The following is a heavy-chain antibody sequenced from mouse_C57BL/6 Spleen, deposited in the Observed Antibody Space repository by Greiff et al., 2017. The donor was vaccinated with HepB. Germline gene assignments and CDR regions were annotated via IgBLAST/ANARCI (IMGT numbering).Heavy chain of an antibody. CDR2: IHPNSGST. D-gene: IGHD1-1*01. Sequence: QVQLQQPEAELVKPGASVKLSCKASGYTFTSYWMHWVKQRPGQGLEWIAMIHPNSGSTNYNEKFKSKATLTVDKSSSTAYMQLSSLTSEDSAVYYCAGYGSRNYAMDYWGQGTSVTVSS. CDR1: GYTFTSYW. CDR3: AGYGSRNYAMDY. J-gene: IGHJ4*01. V-gene: IGHV1-64*01.